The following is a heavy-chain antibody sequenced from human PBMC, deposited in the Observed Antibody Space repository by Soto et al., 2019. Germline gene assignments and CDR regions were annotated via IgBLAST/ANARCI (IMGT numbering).Heavy chain of an antibody. Sequence: EVQLLESAGGLVQPGGSLRLSCAASGFTFSRYAMSWVRQAPGKGLEWVSAISGSGGSTYYADSVKGRFTISRDNSKNTLYLQMNSLRAEDTAVYYCAKGSIAARTYYFDYWGQGTLVTVSS. J-gene: IGHJ4*02. CDR2: ISGSGGST. V-gene: IGHV3-23*01. CDR3: AKGSIAARTYYFDY. CDR1: GFTFSRYA. D-gene: IGHD6-6*01.